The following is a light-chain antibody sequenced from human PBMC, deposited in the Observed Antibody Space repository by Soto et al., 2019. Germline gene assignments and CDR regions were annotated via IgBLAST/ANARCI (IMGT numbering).Light chain of an antibody. CDR2: GAS. CDR3: QQYIDWPPYT. Sequence: EVVLTQSPATLSVSPGERATLSCRASQTVSRSLAWYQQKPGQAPRLLIYGASTRATGIPGRFSGSGSGTDFTLTISSLQSEDFAVYYCQQYIDWPPYTFGQATKVEIK. V-gene: IGKV3-15*01. J-gene: IGKJ2*01. CDR1: QTVSRS.